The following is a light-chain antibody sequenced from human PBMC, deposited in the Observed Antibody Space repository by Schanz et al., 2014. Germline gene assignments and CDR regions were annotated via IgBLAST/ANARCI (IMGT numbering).Light chain of an antibody. V-gene: IGKV1-5*01. Sequence: DIQMTQSPSTLSASVGDRVTITCRASQSISNWLAWYQQKLGKAPKVLIYDASILESGVPSRFSGSGSGTDFTLTISSLQPEDFATYYCQQSYSTPWTFGQGTKVEIK. CDR1: QSISNW. CDR3: QQSYSTPWT. J-gene: IGKJ1*01. CDR2: DAS.